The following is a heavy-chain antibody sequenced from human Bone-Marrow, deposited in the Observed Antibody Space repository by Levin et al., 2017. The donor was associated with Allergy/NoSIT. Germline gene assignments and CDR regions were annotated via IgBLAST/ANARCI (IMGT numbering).Heavy chain of an antibody. J-gene: IGHJ4*02. V-gene: IGHV5-10-1*01. CDR1: GSSFTRYW. Sequence: GGSLRLSCKGSGSSFTRYWISWVRQMPGYGLEWMGRIDPGDSYTNYSPSFQGHVTISVDKSITTAYLQWRSLKASDTAIYYCARLDYGSGNYYNVPDYWGQGTLVTVSS. D-gene: IGHD3-10*01. CDR2: IDPGDSYT. CDR3: ARLDYGSGNYYNVPDY.